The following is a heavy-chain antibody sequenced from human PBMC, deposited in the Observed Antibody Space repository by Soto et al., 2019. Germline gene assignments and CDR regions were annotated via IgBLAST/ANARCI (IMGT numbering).Heavy chain of an antibody. CDR1: GFTFINYA. D-gene: IGHD2-2*01. CDR3: AKGGTIHVDGVET. V-gene: IGHV3-23*01. CDR2: IGGLGQYA. J-gene: IGHJ6*02. Sequence: EAHLLETGGGLVQPGGSLRLSCAASGFTFINYAMNWVRHDPGKGLEWVSIIGGLGQYAFYADSVKGRFTFSRYKSQNMLYLEMSKLLAEDTATYFCAKGGTIHVDGVETRGPGTAVSVSS.